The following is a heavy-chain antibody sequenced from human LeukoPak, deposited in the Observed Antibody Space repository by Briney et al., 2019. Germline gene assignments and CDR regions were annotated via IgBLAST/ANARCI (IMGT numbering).Heavy chain of an antibody. CDR3: ARALEPNNRNCFDP. CDR1: GYTFTGYY. J-gene: IGHJ5*02. Sequence: ASVKLSCTASGYTFTGYYMHWVRQAPGKGLEWMGWINPNSGTTYYAHKFKGRVTMTRDTSNNTAYMELSRLRSDDTAVYYCARALEPNNRNCFDPWGQGTLVTVSS. D-gene: IGHD1-1*01. CDR2: INPNSGTT. V-gene: IGHV1-2*02.